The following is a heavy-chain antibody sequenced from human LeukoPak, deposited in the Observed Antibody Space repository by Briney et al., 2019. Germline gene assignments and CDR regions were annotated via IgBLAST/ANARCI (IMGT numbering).Heavy chain of an antibody. CDR2: INTNTGNP. V-gene: IGHV7-4-1*02. Sequence: EASVKVSCKASGYTFTSYAMNWVRQAPGQGLEWMRWINTNTGNPTYTQGFTGRFVFSLDTSVSTAYLQISSLKAEDTAVYYCARGGKIVGPWGQGTMVTVSS. D-gene: IGHD3-16*01. J-gene: IGHJ3*01. CDR1: GYTFTSYA. CDR3: ARGGKIVGP.